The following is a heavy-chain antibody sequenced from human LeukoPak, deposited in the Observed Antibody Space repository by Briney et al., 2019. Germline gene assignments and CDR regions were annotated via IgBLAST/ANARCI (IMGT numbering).Heavy chain of an antibody. V-gene: IGHV1-46*01. CDR1: GYTFTSYY. Sequence: ASVTVSCTASGYTFTSYYMHWVRQAPGQGLEWMGIINPSGGSTSYAQKFQGRVTMTRDTSTSTVYMELSSLRSEDTAVYYCARAMTTGPYYYGMDVWGQGTTVTVSS. CDR2: INPSGGST. CDR3: ARAMTTGPYYYGMDV. D-gene: IGHD4-11*01. J-gene: IGHJ6*02.